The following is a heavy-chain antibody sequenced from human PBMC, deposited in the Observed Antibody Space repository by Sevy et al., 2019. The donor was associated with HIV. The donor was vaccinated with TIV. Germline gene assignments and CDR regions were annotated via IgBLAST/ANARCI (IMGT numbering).Heavy chain of an antibody. D-gene: IGHD2-2*01. CDR1: GFTFSSYW. Sequence: GGSLRLSCAASGFTFSSYWMSWVRQAPGKGLEWVANIKQDGSEKYYVDSVKGRFTISRDNAKNSLYLQMNSLRAEDTAGYYCARETTQDIVVVPAAQYIDYYYYYMDVWGKGTTVTVSS. V-gene: IGHV3-7*01. CDR2: IKQDGSEK. J-gene: IGHJ6*03. CDR3: ARETTQDIVVVPAAQYIDYYYYYMDV.